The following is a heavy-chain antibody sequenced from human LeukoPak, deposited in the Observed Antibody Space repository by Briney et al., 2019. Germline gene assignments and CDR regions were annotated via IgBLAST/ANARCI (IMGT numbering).Heavy chain of an antibody. D-gene: IGHD6-13*01. CDR3: AREYSGRCIHAFHS. CDR2: IKQDGSEK. J-gene: IGHJ3*02. Sequence: PGGSLRLSCAASGFTFSSYWMSWVRQAPGKGLEWVANIKQDGSEKYYVDSVKGRFTISRDNAKNSLYLQMNSLRAEDTAVYYCAREYSGRCIHAFHSWGQGTMVTVSS. CDR1: GFTFSSYW. V-gene: IGHV3-7*01.